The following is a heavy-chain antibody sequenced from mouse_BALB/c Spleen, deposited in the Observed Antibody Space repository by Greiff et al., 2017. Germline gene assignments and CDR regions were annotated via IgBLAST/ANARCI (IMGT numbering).Heavy chain of an antibody. CDR2: INPYNDGT. D-gene: IGHD3-1*01. V-gene: IGHV1-14*01. Sequence: EVQLQQSGPELVKPGASVKMSCKASGYTFTSYVMHWVKQKPGQGLEWIGYINPYNDGTKYNEKFKGKATLTSDKSSSTAYMELSSLTSEDSAVYYCAPAQLGLSMDYWGQGTSVTVSS. CDR1: GYTFTSYV. J-gene: IGHJ4*01. CDR3: APAQLGLSMDY.